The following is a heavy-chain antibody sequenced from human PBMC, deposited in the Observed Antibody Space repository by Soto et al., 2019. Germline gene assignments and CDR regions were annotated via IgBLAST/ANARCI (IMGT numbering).Heavy chain of an antibody. V-gene: IGHV3-7*01. Sequence: PGGSLRLSCAASGFTFSNHWMSWVRQAPGKGLEWVANINQDESDKYYVDSVKGRFTISRDNAKNSLYLQMNSLRAEDTAVYYCAKAVRSSTSLRDVWGKGTTVTVSS. CDR2: INQDESDK. CDR1: GFTFSNHW. D-gene: IGHD2-2*01. CDR3: AKAVRSSTSLRDV. J-gene: IGHJ6*04.